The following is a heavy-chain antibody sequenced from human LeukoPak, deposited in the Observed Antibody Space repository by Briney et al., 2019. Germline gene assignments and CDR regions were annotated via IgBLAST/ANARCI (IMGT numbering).Heavy chain of an antibody. CDR1: GGSISSYY. V-gene: IGHV4-59*01. J-gene: IGHJ4*02. CDR3: ASSFSYPLLFDY. Sequence: KPSETLSLTCTVSGGSISSYYWSWIRQPPGKGLEWIGYIYYSGSTNYNPSLKSRVTISVDTSKNQFSLKLSSVTAADTAVYYCASSFSYPLLFDYWGQGTLVTVSS. CDR2: IYYSGST. D-gene: IGHD3-16*02.